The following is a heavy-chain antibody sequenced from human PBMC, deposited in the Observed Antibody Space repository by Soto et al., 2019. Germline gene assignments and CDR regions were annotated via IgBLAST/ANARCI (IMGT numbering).Heavy chain of an antibody. V-gene: IGHV3-53*02. D-gene: IGHD5-12*01. Sequence: EVQLVETGGGLIQPGGSLRLSCAASGFTVSSNYMSWVRQAPGKGLEWVSVIYSGGSTYYADSVKGRFTISKDNSKNTLYLQMNSLRAEDTAVYYCARDFVAYYYYYGMDVWGQGTTVTVPS. CDR2: IYSGGST. J-gene: IGHJ6*02. CDR1: GFTVSSNY. CDR3: ARDFVAYYYYYGMDV.